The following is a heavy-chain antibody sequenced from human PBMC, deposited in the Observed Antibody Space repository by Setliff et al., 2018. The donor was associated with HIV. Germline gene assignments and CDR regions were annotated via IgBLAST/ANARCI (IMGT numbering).Heavy chain of an antibody. Sequence: SETLSLTCAFYGGSLNGFYWSWIRQSPGKGLEWIGEINHSGSTNYNPSLKSRVTIRVDTSKNQFSLKLSSVTAADTAVYYCAREKRSGFSSGWTNWFDPWGQGTLVTVSS. CDR3: AREKRSGFSSGWTNWFDP. CDR2: INHSGST. J-gene: IGHJ5*02. D-gene: IGHD6-19*01. CDR1: GGSLNGFY. V-gene: IGHV4-34*01.